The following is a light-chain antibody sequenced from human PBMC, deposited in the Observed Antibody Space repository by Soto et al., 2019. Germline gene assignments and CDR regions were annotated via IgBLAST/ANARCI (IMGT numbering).Light chain of an antibody. CDR3: AAWDDSLNGPL. CDR1: SSNIGSNA. Sequence: QSVLTQPPSASGTPGQRVTISCSGSSSNIGSNAVNWYQQLPGTAPTLLIYSNNQRPSVVPDRFSGSKSGTSASLAVNGLQSEDEADYYCAAWDDSLNGPLFGGGTQLTVL. V-gene: IGLV1-44*01. J-gene: IGLJ3*02. CDR2: SNN.